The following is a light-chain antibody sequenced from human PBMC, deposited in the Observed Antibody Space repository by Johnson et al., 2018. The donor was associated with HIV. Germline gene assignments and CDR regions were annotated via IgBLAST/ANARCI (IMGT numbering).Light chain of an antibody. J-gene: IGLJ1*01. CDR1: NSNIGNNY. CDR3: GTWDSSLSAYA. V-gene: IGLV1-51*01. Sequence: VLTQPPSVSAAPGQKVTISCSGSNSNIGNNYVSWYQQFPGTAPKLLIYDHNKRPSGIPDRFSGSKSGTSATLGITGLQTGDEADYYCGTWDSSLSAYAFGTGTKVTVL. CDR2: DHN.